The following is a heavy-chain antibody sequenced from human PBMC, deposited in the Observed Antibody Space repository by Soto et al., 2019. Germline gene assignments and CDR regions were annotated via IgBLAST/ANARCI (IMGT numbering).Heavy chain of an antibody. CDR3: ARAIAVAGSDAFDI. V-gene: IGHV3-53*04. Sequence: EVQLVESGGGLVQPGGSLRLSCAASGFTVSSNYMSWVRQAPGKGLEWVSVIYSGGSTYYADSVKVRFTISRHNSKNTLYLQMNSLRAEDTAVYYCARAIAVAGSDAFDIWGQGTMVTVSS. J-gene: IGHJ3*02. CDR2: IYSGGST. CDR1: GFTVSSNY. D-gene: IGHD6-19*01.